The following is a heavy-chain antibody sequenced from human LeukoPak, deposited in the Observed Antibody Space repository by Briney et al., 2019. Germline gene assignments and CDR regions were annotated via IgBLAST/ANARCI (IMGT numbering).Heavy chain of an antibody. D-gene: IGHD3-10*01. Sequence: SETLSLTCTVSGGSISSSSYYWGWIRQPPGKGLEWIGIIYYSGSTYYNPSLKSRVTISVDTSKNQFFLKLSSVTAADTAVYYCARGFLGDYFGSGSYYVFDYWGQGTLVTVSS. J-gene: IGHJ4*02. CDR1: GGSISSSSYY. V-gene: IGHV4-39*07. CDR2: IYYSGST. CDR3: ARGFLGDYFGSGSYYVFDY.